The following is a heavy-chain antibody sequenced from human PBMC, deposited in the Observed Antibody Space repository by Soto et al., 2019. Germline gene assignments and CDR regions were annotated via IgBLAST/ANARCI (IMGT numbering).Heavy chain of an antibody. Sequence: GGSLRLSCAASGFTVSINYMSWVGQAPGKGLEWVSVMYSCGRTYYADSVRGRFTISRDNAKNTLYLQMNSLRAEDTAVYYCARDPAPRMCYSPMGHFDYWGQGTLVTVSS. CDR3: ARDPAPRMCYSPMGHFDY. CDR2: MYSCGRT. CDR1: GFTVSINY. J-gene: IGHJ4*02. D-gene: IGHD2-15*01. V-gene: IGHV3-53*01.